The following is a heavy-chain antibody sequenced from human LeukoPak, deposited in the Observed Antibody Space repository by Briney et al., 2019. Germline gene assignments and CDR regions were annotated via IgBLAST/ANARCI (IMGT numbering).Heavy chain of an antibody. V-gene: IGHV1-69*04. J-gene: IGHJ4*02. CDR2: IIPILGIA. CDR3: ARGGDPRPGYFDY. Sequence: RASVKVSCKASGYTFTSYGISWVRQAPGQGLEWMGRIIPILGIANYAQKFQGRVTITADKPTSTAYMELSSLRSEDTAVYYCARGGDPRPGYFDYWGQGTLVTVSS. CDR1: GYTFTSYG.